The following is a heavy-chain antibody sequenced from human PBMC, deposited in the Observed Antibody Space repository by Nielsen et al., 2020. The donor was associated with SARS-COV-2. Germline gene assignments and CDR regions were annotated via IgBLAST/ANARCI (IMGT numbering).Heavy chain of an antibody. Sequence: ASVKVSCKASGYTFTSYDINWVRQATGQGLEWMGWMNPNSGNTGYAQKFQGRVTMTRDTSTSTVYMELSSLRSEDTAVYYCARDSDGSFDYWGQGTLVTVSS. CDR1: GYTFTSYD. V-gene: IGHV1-8*01. CDR3: ARDSDGSFDY. D-gene: IGHD1-26*01. CDR2: MNPNSGNT. J-gene: IGHJ4*02.